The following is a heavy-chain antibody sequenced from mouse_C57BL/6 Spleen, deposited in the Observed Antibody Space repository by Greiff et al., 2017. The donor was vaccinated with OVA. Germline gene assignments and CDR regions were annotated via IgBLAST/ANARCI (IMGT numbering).Heavy chain of an antibody. CDR2: INPSNGGT. Sequence: QVQLQQPGTELVKPGASVKLSCKASGYTFTSYWMHWVKQRPGQGLEWIGNINPSNGGTNYNEKFKSKATLTVDKSSSTAYMQLSSLTSEDSAVYYCAREAGYYGSSYEGFAYWGQGTLVTVSA. V-gene: IGHV1-53*01. CDR1: GYTFTSYW. D-gene: IGHD1-1*01. J-gene: IGHJ3*01. CDR3: AREAGYYGSSYEGFAY.